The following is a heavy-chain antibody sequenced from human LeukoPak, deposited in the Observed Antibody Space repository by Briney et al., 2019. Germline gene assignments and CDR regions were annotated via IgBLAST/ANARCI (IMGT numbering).Heavy chain of an antibody. Sequence: SETLSLTCTVSGGSISSSSYYWGWIRQPPGKGLEWIGSIYYSGSTYYNPSLKSRVTISVDTSKNQFSLKLSSVTAADTAVYYCARHVTSPGSLVYYYMDVWGKGTTVTVSS. CDR2: IYYSGST. V-gene: IGHV4-39*01. D-gene: IGHD1-14*01. CDR1: GGSISSSSYY. J-gene: IGHJ6*03. CDR3: ARHVTSPGSLVYYYMDV.